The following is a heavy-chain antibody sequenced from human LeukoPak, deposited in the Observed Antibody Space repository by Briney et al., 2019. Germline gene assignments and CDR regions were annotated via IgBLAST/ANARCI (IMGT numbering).Heavy chain of an antibody. J-gene: IGHJ2*01. Sequence: KPSETLSLTRTVSDYSISSSSYWGWFRQPPGKGLEWFGIIYHSGSTYYNPSLKSRVTISVDTSKNQFSLKLSSVTAADTAVYYCARVSGRFTWYFDLWGRGTLVTVSS. V-gene: IGHV4-38-2*02. CDR1: DYSISSSSY. CDR2: IYHSGST. CDR3: ARVSGRFTWYFDL.